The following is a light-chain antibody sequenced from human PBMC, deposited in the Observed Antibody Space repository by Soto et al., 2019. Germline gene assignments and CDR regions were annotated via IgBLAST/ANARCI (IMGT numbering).Light chain of an antibody. CDR1: QIVLLTSSNKYS. Sequence: DIVMTQSPDSLAVSLGERATINCKSSQIVLLTSSNKYSLAWDRQKPVQPHKLASYWASTRESGVPDRFSASGSGTDFTLTITSLQAQDVAVYYCQQYYSTPSTFGQRTRLRIK. V-gene: IGKV4-1*01. J-gene: IGKJ5*01. CDR3: QQYYSTPST. CDR2: WAS.